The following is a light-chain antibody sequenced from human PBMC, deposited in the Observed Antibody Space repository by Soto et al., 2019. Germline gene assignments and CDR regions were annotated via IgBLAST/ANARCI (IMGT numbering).Light chain of an antibody. J-gene: IGKJ4*01. V-gene: IGKV1-13*02. Sequence: AIQLTQSPSSLSASVGDRVTITCRASQGIISALAWYQQKPGKSPNLLIYDVSSLESGVPSRFSGSGSGTDFTLTISSLQPEDFATYYCQQFKTYPALTFGGGTKVEIK. CDR3: QQFKTYPALT. CDR1: QGIISA. CDR2: DVS.